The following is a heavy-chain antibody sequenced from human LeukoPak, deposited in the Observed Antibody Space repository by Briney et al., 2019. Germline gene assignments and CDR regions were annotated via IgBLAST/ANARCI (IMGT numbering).Heavy chain of an antibody. V-gene: IGHV4-59*01. CDR3: ARGRRFHASGTYSSAAPDY. Sequence: SETLSLTCTVSTASISPFFWNWSRQSPGKGFEWICYVSYSGTSTYNPSLRSRVTISIDTSKNQFSLNLSSVTAADTALYYCARGRRFHASGTYSSAAPDYWGQGILVTVSS. J-gene: IGHJ4*02. CDR2: VSYSGTS. CDR1: TASISPFF. D-gene: IGHD3-10*01.